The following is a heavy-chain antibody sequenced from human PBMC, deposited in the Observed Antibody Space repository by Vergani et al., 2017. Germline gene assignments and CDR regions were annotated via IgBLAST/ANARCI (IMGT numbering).Heavy chain of an antibody. CDR1: GFTFTKYA. CDR3: AKDPGFCSSSNCYRNYYFDL. CDR2: ISATVGST. D-gene: IGHD2-2*01. Sequence: EVQLLESGGGLVQPGVSLRLSCAASGFTFTKYAMTWVRQAPGKGLEWVSTISATVGSTYYADSVKGRFTISRDNSKNTLFLQMNSLRAEDTAVYYCAKDPGFCSSSNCYRNYYFDLWGRGTLVTVSS. J-gene: IGHJ2*01. V-gene: IGHV3-23*01.